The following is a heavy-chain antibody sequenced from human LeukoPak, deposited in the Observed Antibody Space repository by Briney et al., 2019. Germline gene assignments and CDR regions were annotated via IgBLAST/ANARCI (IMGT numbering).Heavy chain of an antibody. D-gene: IGHD3-3*02. CDR3: GKDPSWGNHFPAYFHH. CDR1: GFTFSSYA. CDR2: VSHSGSRT. J-gene: IGHJ1*01. Sequence: GGSLRLSCAASGFTFSSYAMTWVRQAPGRGLEWVSSVSHSGSRTYYGDSVKGRFSISRDNSKNTLYLQMNSLRAEDTAVYSCGKDPSWGNHFPAYFHHWGQGTLVTVSS. V-gene: IGHV3-23*01.